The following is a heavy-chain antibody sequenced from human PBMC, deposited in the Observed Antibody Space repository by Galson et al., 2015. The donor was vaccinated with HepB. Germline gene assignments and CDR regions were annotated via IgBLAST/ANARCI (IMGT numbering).Heavy chain of an antibody. CDR1: GFTFSGSA. CDR3: TSLTIAAAGTSGRN. J-gene: IGHJ4*02. D-gene: IGHD6-13*01. Sequence: SLRLSCAASGFTFSGSAMHWVRQASGKGLEWVGRIRSRANSYATAYAASVKGRFTISGDDSKNTAYLQMNSLKTEDTAVYYCTSLTIAAAGTSGRNWGQGTLVTVSS. CDR2: IRSRANSYAT. V-gene: IGHV3-73*01.